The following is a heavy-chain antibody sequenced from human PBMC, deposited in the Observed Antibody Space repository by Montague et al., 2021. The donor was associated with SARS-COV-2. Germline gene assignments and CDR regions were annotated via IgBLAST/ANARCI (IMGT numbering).Heavy chain of an antibody. V-gene: IGHV4-39*01. D-gene: IGHD3-3*01. CDR2: IYYSGST. J-gene: IGHJ5*02. Sequence: SETLSLTCTVSGGSISSSSYYWGWIRQPPRKGLEWIGNIYYSGSTFYNPSLKSRVTISVDTSKNQFSLKLSSVTAADTAVYYCARQKMGSVTIFGVVMHDGGFDPWGQGTLVTVSS. CDR3: ARQKMGSVTIFGVVMHDGGFDP. CDR1: GGSISSSSYY.